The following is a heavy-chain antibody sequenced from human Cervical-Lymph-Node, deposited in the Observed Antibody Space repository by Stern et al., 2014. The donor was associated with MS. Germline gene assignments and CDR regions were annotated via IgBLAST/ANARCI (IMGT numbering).Heavy chain of an antibody. CDR2: IKPSDGST. CDR1: GYTFTSVY. V-gene: IGHV1-46*03. J-gene: IGHJ4*02. Sequence: QVQLGQSGAEVKRPGASVKVSCKASGYTFTSVYMHWVRRAPGPGPEWMGIIKPSDGSTSYAQNFQGRVTLTRDTSTSTVSMELTSLRSEDTAVYYCARDLVDGRIGGPGSFDYWGQGTLVTVSS. D-gene: IGHD3-10*01. CDR3: ARDLVDGRIGGPGSFDY.